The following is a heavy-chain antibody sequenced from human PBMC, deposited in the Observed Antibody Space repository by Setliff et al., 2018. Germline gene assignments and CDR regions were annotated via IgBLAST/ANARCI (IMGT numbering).Heavy chain of an antibody. CDR1: GASINSGHY. J-gene: IGHJ3*02. V-gene: IGHV4-38-2*01. CDR2: IYHRGRK. Sequence: KASETLSLTCAVSGASINSGHYWGWIRQPPGKGLEWIATIYHRGRKYYNPSLRSRVSVSLDTSKNHFSLRLTSMTAADTAVYYCATPGRDDLDSPFEPFDIWGQGTMVTVSS. D-gene: IGHD3-3*01. CDR3: ATPGRDDLDSPFEPFDI.